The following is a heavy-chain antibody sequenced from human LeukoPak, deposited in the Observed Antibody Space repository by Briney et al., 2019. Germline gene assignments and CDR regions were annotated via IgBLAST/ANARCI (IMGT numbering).Heavy chain of an antibody. CDR2: INHSGST. Sequence: PSETLSLTCAVYGGSFRGYHWSWIRQPPGKGLEWIGEINHSGSTNYNPSLKSRVTISVDTSKNQFSLKLSSVTAADTAVYYCARGYYGSGSLNWGQGTLVTVSS. V-gene: IGHV4-34*01. D-gene: IGHD3-10*01. CDR3: ARGYYGSGSLN. CDR1: GGSFRGYH. J-gene: IGHJ4*02.